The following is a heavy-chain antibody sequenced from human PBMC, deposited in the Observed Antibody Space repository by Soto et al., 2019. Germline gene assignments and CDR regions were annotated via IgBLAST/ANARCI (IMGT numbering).Heavy chain of an antibody. CDR3: ARERFWEFVGYYYSMHV. V-gene: IGHV6-1*01. Sequence: PSQTLSLTCAMFGDTVSSHIAAWNWIMQSPSRGLEWLGRTYYRSKWYNDYAVSVKSRMTINPDTSKNHFSLQLNSVSPEDTAVYYCARERFWEFVGYYYSMHV. CDR2: TYYRSKWYN. CDR1: GDTVSSHIAA. J-gene: IGHJ6*01. D-gene: IGHD3-10*01.